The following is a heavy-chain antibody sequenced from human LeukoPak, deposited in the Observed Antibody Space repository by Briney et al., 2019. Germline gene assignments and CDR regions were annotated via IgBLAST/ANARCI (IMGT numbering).Heavy chain of an antibody. J-gene: IGHJ4*02. Sequence: PGGSLRLSCAASGFGFSTYGMHWVRQAPGKGLEWLAMISYDGSNKYYADSVKGRFTISRDNSKNTLYLQMSSLRAEDTAVYYCAARWNDYGDPPEPLYFDYWGQGTLVTVSS. CDR2: ISYDGSNK. CDR3: AARWNDYGDPPEPLYFDY. CDR1: GFGFSTYG. D-gene: IGHD4-17*01. V-gene: IGHV3-30*03.